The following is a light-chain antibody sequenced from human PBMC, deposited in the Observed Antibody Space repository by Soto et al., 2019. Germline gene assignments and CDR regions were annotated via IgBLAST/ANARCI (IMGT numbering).Light chain of an antibody. CDR1: QNINNY. CDR3: QQYENLPT. Sequence: DIQMTQSPSSLSASVGDRVTITCQASQNINNYLNWYQQKPGRAPKLLIYDETNLEAGVPSRFSGSGSGTNFTFTISLLHREDIATYYCQQYENLPTVGQGTGLEIK. V-gene: IGKV1-33*01. J-gene: IGKJ5*01. CDR2: DET.